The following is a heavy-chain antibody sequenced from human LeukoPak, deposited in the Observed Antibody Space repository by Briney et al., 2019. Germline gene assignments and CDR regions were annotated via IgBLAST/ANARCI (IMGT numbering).Heavy chain of an antibody. V-gene: IGHV3-20*04. Sequence: GGSLRLSCAASGFTFDDYGMSWVRQAPGKGLEWVSGINWNGGSTVYADSVKGRFTISRDNAKKSLYLQMNSLRAEDTALYYCTTDKGYCSGGSCSDIDYWGQGTLVTVSS. CDR3: TTDKGYCSGGSCSDIDY. J-gene: IGHJ4*02. D-gene: IGHD2-15*01. CDR2: INWNGGST. CDR1: GFTFDDYG.